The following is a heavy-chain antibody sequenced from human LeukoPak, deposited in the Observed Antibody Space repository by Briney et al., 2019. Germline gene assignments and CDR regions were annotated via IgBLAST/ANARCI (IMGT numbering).Heavy chain of an antibody. Sequence: GGSLRLSCAASGFTFSRSSMNWVRQAPGKGLEWVSSISSSNIYIYYADSVKGRFTISRDNSKNMLYLQMNSLRAEDTAVYYCARDRGYSYGYAGYFDYWGQGTLVTVSS. CDR2: ISSSNIYI. CDR1: GFTFSRSS. CDR3: ARDRGYSYGYAGYFDY. V-gene: IGHV3-21*06. J-gene: IGHJ4*02. D-gene: IGHD5-18*01.